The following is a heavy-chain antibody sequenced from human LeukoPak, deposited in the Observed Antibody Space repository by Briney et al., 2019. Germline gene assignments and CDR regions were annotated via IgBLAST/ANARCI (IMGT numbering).Heavy chain of an antibody. Sequence: ASVKVSCKASEYTFTGYYMHWVRQAPGQGLEWLGWINPNSGGTNYAQKFQGRVTMTRDISISTAYMELSKLSSEAAAVYYCARASGYSAYDQFDYWGQGTLVTVSS. CDR2: INPNSGGT. J-gene: IGHJ4*02. V-gene: IGHV1-2*02. D-gene: IGHD5-12*01. CDR3: ARASGYSAYDQFDY. CDR1: EYTFTGYY.